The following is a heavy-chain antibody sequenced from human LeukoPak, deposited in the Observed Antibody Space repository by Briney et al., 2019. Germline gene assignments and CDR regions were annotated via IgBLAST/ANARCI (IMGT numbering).Heavy chain of an antibody. CDR1: GFTFDDYA. V-gene: IGHV3-9*01. D-gene: IGHD6-19*01. Sequence: GRSLRLSCAASGFTFDDYAMHWVRQAPGKSLEWVSGISWNSGSIGYADSVKGRFTISRDNAKNSLYLQMNSLRAEDTALYYCAKDISSGLDSHFDYWGQGTLVTVSS. J-gene: IGHJ4*02. CDR2: ISWNSGSI. CDR3: AKDISSGLDSHFDY.